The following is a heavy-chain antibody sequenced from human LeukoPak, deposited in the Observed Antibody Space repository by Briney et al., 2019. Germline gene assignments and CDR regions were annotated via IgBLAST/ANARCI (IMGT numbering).Heavy chain of an antibody. J-gene: IGHJ5*02. D-gene: IGHD3-22*01. CDR2: ISPTSGGT. V-gene: IGHV1-2*02. CDR3: ARTYYYDSSGQPWGFDP. Sequence: GASVKVSCKASGYTFTDFYMHWVRQAPGQGLEWMGYISPTSGGTKYAQNFQGRVTMTRDTSISTAYMELNRLTSDDTAVYYCARTYYYDSSGQPWGFDPWGQGTLVTVSS. CDR1: GYTFTDFY.